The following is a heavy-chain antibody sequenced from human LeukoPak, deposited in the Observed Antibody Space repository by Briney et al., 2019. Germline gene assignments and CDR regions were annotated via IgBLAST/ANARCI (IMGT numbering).Heavy chain of an antibody. CDR1: GKTLTEVS. V-gene: IGHV1-24*01. CDR2: LDPEDGET. Sequence: ASVKVSCKVSGKTLTEVSMHWVRQGPGKGLEWMGGLDPEDGETIYAQKFQGRITMTEDTSTDTAYMELSSLRSEDTAVYYCASSGSNGWYGGAGAFDIWGQGTMVTVSS. D-gene: IGHD6-19*01. CDR3: ASSGSNGWYGGAGAFDI. J-gene: IGHJ3*02.